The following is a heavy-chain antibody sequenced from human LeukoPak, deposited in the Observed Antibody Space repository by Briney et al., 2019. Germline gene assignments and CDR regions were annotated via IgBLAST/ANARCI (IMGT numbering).Heavy chain of an antibody. Sequence: QSGGSLRLSCAASGFTLTNAWMSWVRQAPGKGMERDGRIKGKTDGGATDYAATVKGRFTILRDDSENTLYLQMISLETEDTAVYYCTTEYRHSSGWYGAFDIWGQGTMVTVSS. CDR3: TTEYRHSSGWYGAFDI. CDR2: IKGKTDGGAT. CDR1: GFTLTNAW. V-gene: IGHV3-15*01. D-gene: IGHD6-19*01. J-gene: IGHJ3*02.